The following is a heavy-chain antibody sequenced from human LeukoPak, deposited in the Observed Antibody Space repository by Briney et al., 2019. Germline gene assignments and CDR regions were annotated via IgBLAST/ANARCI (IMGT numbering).Heavy chain of an antibody. CDR3: PKWTYSYMDF. D-gene: IGHD2-2*02. CDR2: MSYDGTKK. CDR1: GFTFRSYA. J-gene: IGHJ4*03. V-gene: IGHV3-30*07. Sequence: GGSLRLSCAASGFTFRSYAMHWVRQAPGKGLEWVALMSYDGTKKYYADSVKGRFTISRNNYKNNLYMQMNSLRAEDTAVYYCPKWTYSYMDFWGQGSLVTVSS.